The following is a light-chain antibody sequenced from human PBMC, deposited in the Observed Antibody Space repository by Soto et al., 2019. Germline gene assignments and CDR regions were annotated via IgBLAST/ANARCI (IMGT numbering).Light chain of an antibody. V-gene: IGKV3-11*01. CDR2: DAS. CDR3: QQRFSGYS. J-gene: IGKJ2*03. Sequence: PGERATLSCRASQSVSSYLAWYQQKPGQPPRLLIYDASNRPTGTPARLSGSGSGTDFTLTISSLEPEDFAVYYCQQRFSGYSFGQGTKVDIK. CDR1: QSVSSY.